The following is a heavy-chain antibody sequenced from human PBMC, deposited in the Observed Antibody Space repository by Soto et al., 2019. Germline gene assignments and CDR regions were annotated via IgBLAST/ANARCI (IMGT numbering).Heavy chain of an antibody. CDR1: GFTFSSYA. CDR3: ARAFSYDYGDPSPFGY. J-gene: IGHJ4*02. Sequence: GGSLRLSCAASGFTFSSYAMHWVRQAPGKGLEWVAVISYDGSNKYYADSVKGRFTISRDNSKNTLYLQMNSLRAEDTAVYYCARAFSYDYGDPSPFGYWGQGTLVTVSS. V-gene: IGHV3-30-3*01. D-gene: IGHD4-17*01. CDR2: ISYDGSNK.